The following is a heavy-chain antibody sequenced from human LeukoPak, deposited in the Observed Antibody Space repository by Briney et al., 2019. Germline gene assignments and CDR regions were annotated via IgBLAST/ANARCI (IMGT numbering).Heavy chain of an antibody. Sequence: PWGSLRLSCAASGFTFSNAWMSWVRQAPGKGLEWVSAISGSGGSTYYADSVKGRFTISRDNSKNTLYLQMNSLRAEDTAVYYCAKDKGSSSWYLFDYWGQGTLVTVSS. D-gene: IGHD6-13*01. J-gene: IGHJ4*02. CDR2: ISGSGGST. CDR1: GFTFSNAW. V-gene: IGHV3-23*01. CDR3: AKDKGSSSWYLFDY.